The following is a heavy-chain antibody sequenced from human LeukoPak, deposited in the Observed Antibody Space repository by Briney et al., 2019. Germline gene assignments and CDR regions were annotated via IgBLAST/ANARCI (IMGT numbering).Heavy chain of an antibody. J-gene: IGHJ4*02. Sequence: GESLKISCKGSGYSFTSYWIGWVRQMPGKGRDWMGIIYSVDSDTRYSPSFQGQVTISAYKSLRTAYLQWSSLKASDTAIYYCASSKSSSWYPFYLDYWGQGTLVTVSS. CDR3: ASSKSSSWYPFYLDY. CDR1: GYSFTSYW. D-gene: IGHD6-13*01. CDR2: IYSVDSDT. V-gene: IGHV5-51*01.